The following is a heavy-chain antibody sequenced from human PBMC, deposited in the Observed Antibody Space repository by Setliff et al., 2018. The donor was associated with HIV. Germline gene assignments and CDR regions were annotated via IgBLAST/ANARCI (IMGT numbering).Heavy chain of an antibody. V-gene: IGHV4-34*01. J-gene: IGHJ6*03. CDR3: ARGCVFWSVHPYSYCYLDV. D-gene: IGHD3-3*01. CDR2: INHSGST. CDR1: GGSFSGYY. Sequence: SETLSLTCAVYGGSFSGYYWSWIRQPPGKGLEWIGEINHSGSTNYNPSLKSRVTISVDTSKNQFSLKLTSVTAADTAVYFCARGCVFWSVHPYSYCYLDVWGKGTTVTVSS.